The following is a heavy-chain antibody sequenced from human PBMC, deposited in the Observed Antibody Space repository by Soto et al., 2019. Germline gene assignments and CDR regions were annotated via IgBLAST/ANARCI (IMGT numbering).Heavy chain of an antibody. J-gene: IGHJ4*02. CDR3: ARDYYGSGSYPFDY. Sequence: GGSLRLSCAASGFTFSSYAMHWVRQAPGKGLEWVAVISYDGSNKYYADSVKGRFTISRDNSKNTLYLQMNSLRAEDTAVYYCARDYYGSGSYPFDYWGQGALVTVSS. V-gene: IGHV3-30*01. CDR2: ISYDGSNK. D-gene: IGHD3-10*01. CDR1: GFTFSSYA.